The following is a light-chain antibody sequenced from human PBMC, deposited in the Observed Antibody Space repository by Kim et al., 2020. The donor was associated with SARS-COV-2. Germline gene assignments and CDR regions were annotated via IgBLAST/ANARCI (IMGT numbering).Light chain of an antibody. J-gene: IGKJ3*01. CDR2: GAS. V-gene: IGKV3-15*01. CDR1: QSVSSN. CDR3: QQYNNWPPLFT. Sequence: EIVMTQSPVTLSVSPGERATLSCRASQSVSSNLAWYQQKPRQAPRLLIYGASTRATGIPARFSGSGSGTEFTLTISSLQSEDFAVYYCQQYNNWPPLFTFGPGTKVDIK.